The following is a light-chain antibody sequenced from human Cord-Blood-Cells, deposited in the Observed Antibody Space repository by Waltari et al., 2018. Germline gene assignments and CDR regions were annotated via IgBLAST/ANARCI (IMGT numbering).Light chain of an antibody. CDR3: QSYDSSLSGSRV. V-gene: IGLV1-40*01. CDR2: GNS. Sequence: QSVLTQPPSVSGAPGPRVTISCTGSSSNIGAGSDVHWYQQLPGPAPNLLIYGNSNRPSGVPDRFSGSKSGTSASLAITGLQAEDEADYYCQSYDSSLSGSRVFGGGTKLTVL. J-gene: IGLJ3*02. CDR1: SSNIGAGSD.